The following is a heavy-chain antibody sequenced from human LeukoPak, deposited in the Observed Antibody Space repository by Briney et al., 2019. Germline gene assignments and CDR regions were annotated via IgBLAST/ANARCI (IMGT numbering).Heavy chain of an antibody. D-gene: IGHD3-10*01. CDR1: GGSISSYY. CDR3: ARRSAYYYGSGTDL. V-gene: IGHV4-59*08. J-gene: IGHJ2*01. Sequence: SETLSLTCTVSGGSISSYYWSWIRQPPGKGLEWIGYIYYSGCTNYNPSLKSRVTISVDTSKNQFSLKLSSVTAADTAVYYCARRSAYYYGSGTDLWGRGTLVTVSS. CDR2: IYYSGCT.